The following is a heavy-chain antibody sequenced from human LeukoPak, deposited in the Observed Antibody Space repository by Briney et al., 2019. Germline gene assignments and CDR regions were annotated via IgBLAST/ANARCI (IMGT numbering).Heavy chain of an antibody. Sequence: PSETLSLTCTVSGGSISSGGYYWSWIRQHPGKGLEWIGYIYYSGSTYYNLSLKSRVTISVDTSKNQFSLKLSSVTAADTAVYYCARDLATDYYDSSGDGAFDIWGQGTMVTVSS. J-gene: IGHJ3*02. CDR2: IYYSGST. CDR1: GGSISSGGYY. CDR3: ARDLATDYYDSSGDGAFDI. V-gene: IGHV4-31*03. D-gene: IGHD3-22*01.